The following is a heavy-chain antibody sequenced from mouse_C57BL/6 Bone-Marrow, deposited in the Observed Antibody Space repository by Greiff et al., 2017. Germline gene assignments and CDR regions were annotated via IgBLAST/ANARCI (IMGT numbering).Heavy chain of an antibody. Sequence: QVQLQQSGAELVRPGTSVKVSCKASGYAFTNYLIEWVKQRPGQGLEWIGVINPGSGGTNYNEKFKSKATLTVDKSSSTAYMQLSSLTSEDSAVYYCAWDWYFDVWGTGTTVTVSS. J-gene: IGHJ1*03. V-gene: IGHV1-54*01. CDR2: INPGSGGT. CDR3: AWDWYFDV. CDR1: GYAFTNYL. D-gene: IGHD4-1*01.